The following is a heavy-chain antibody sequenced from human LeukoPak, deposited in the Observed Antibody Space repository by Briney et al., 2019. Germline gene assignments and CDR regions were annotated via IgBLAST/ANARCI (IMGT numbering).Heavy chain of an antibody. CDR1: GGSINSGSYC. CDR3: ARIRISSTSQNYFDP. D-gene: IGHD2-2*01. CDR2: IHTSGTT. Sequence: PSETLSLTCTVSGGSINSGSYCWSWIRQPAGKGLEWIGRIHTSGTTNYKSSLKSRVTILVDTPRNQFSLKLTSVTAADSAIYFCARIRISSTSQNYFDPWGQGTLVTVSS. J-gene: IGHJ5*02. V-gene: IGHV4-61*02.